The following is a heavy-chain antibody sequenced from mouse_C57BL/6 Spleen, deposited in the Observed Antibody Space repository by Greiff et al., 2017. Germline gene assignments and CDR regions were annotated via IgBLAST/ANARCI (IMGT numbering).Heavy chain of an antibody. V-gene: IGHV5-9-1*02. D-gene: IGHD2-4*01. CDR2: ISSGGDYI. CDR1: GFTFSSYA. CDR3: TRAYDYVYAMDY. J-gene: IGHJ4*01. Sequence: EVMLVESGEGLVKPGGSLKLSCAASGFTFSSYAMSWVRQTPEKRLEWVAYISSGGDYIYYADTVKGRFTISRDNARNTLYLQMSSLKSEDTAMYYCTRAYDYVYAMDYWGQGTSVTVSS.